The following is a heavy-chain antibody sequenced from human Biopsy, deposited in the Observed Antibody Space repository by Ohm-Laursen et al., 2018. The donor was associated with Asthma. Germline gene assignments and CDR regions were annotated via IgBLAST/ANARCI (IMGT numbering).Heavy chain of an antibody. J-gene: IGHJ2*01. CDR2: ISDDGTYT. CDR1: GFTFSDYY. CDR3: ARRSRESVSSPWYFDL. D-gene: IGHD6-6*01. Sequence: SLRLSCAASGFTFSDYYISWVRQAPGKGLEWVSYISDDGTYTAYADSVKGRFTISRDNAKNSLFLQVRGLRAEDTAVYFCARRSRESVSSPWYFDLWGRGTLVTVSS. V-gene: IGHV3-11*06.